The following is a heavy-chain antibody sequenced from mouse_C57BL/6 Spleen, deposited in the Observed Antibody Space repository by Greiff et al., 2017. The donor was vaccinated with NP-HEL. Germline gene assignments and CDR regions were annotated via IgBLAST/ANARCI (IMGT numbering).Heavy chain of an antibody. V-gene: IGHV1-12*01. CDR1: GYTFTSYN. CDR3: ARDYYGSSYGFFDY. J-gene: IGHJ2*01. Sequence: LQQSGAELVRPGASVKMSCKASGYTFTSYNMHWVKQTPRQGLEWIGAIYPGNGDTSYNQKFKGKATLTVDKSSSTAYMQLSSLTSEDSAVYFCARDYYGSSYGFFDYWGQGTTLTVSS. CDR2: IYPGNGDT. D-gene: IGHD1-1*01.